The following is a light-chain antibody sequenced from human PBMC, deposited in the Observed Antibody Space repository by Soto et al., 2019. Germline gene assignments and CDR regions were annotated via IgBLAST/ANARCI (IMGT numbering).Light chain of an antibody. V-gene: IGKV3-20*01. Sequence: EIVLTQSPGTLSLSPGERATLSCRASQSVNSNYLAWHQQKPGQAPRLLIYGASSRATGIPDRFSGSGSGTDFTLSISRLEPEDFAVYFCQQYGSSPQTFGQGTKVEIK. CDR3: QQYGSSPQT. CDR2: GAS. J-gene: IGKJ1*01. CDR1: QSVNSNY.